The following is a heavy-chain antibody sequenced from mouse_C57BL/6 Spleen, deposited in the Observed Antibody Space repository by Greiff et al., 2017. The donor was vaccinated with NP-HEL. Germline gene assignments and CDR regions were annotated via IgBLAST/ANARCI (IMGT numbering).Heavy chain of an antibody. CDR1: DSEVFPIAY. D-gene: IGHD1-1*01. CDR2: ILPSIGRT. J-gene: IGHJ1*03. V-gene: IGHV15-2*01. Sequence: VKLQQSGSELRSPGSSVKLSCKDFDSEVFPIAYMSWVRQKPGHGFEWIGGILPSIGRTIYGEKFEDKATLDADTLSNTAYLELNSLTSEDSAIYYCARGHYGSSYWYFDVWGTGTTVTVSS. CDR3: ARGHYGSSYWYFDV.